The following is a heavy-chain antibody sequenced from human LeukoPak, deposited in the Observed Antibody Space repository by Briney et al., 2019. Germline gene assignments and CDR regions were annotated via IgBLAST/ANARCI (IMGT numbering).Heavy chain of an antibody. CDR3: ARVPGPGIAARPPYYYYYMDV. CDR1: GFTFSIYS. Sequence: GGSLRLSCAASGFTFSIYSMNWVRQAPGKGLEWVSSISSSSSHIYYAESVKGRFTISRDNAKNSLYLQMNSLRAEDTAVYYCARVPGPGIAARPPYYYYYMDVWGKGTTVTVSS. J-gene: IGHJ6*03. CDR2: ISSSSSHI. V-gene: IGHV3-21*01. D-gene: IGHD6-6*01.